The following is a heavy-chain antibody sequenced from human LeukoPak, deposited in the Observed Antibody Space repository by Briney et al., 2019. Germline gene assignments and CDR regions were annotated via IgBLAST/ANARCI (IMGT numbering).Heavy chain of an antibody. V-gene: IGHV1-18*01. J-gene: IGHJ4*02. Sequence: ASVKVSCKASGYTFTSYGISWVRQAPGQGLEWVGWISAYNGNTNYAQKLQGRVTMTTDTSTSTAYMELRSLRSDDTAVYYCAREQLYCSGGSCYYYFDYWGQGTLVTVSS. D-gene: IGHD2-15*01. CDR3: AREQLYCSGGSCYYYFDY. CDR2: ISAYNGNT. CDR1: GYTFTSYG.